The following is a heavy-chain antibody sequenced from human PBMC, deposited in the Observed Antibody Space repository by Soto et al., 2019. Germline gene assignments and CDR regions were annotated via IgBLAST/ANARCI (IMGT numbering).Heavy chain of an antibody. CDR2: ISYDGSNK. Sequence: QVQLVESGGGVVQPGRSLRLSCAASGFAFSSYAMHWVRQAPGKGLEWVAIISYDGSNKYYADSVKGRFTISRDNSKNTLYLQMNSLRAEDTAXXXXXXXXXXXXXXXXXXXXVWGQGTTVTVSS. CDR1: GFAFSSYA. V-gene: IGHV3-30-3*01. CDR3: XXXXXXXXXXXXXXXXV. J-gene: IGHJ6*02.